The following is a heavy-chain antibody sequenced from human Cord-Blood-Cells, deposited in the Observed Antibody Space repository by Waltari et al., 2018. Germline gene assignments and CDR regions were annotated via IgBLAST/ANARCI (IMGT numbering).Heavy chain of an antibody. Sequence: QVQLVESGGGVVQPGRSLRLSCAASGFTFSSYGMHWVRQAPGKGLEWVAFITYEGSKKYYADSVKGRFTISRDNSKNTLYLQMNSLRAEDTAVYYCAKDTAYYGSGSYYDYWGQGTLVTVSS. J-gene: IGHJ4*02. CDR3: AKDTAYYGSGSYYDY. V-gene: IGHV3-30*18. CDR2: ITYEGSKK. CDR1: GFTFSSYG. D-gene: IGHD3-10*01.